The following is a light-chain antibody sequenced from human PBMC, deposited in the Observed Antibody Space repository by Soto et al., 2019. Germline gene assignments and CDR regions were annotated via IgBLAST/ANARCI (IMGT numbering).Light chain of an antibody. V-gene: IGKV3-11*01. Sequence: EIVLTQFPATLSLSPGERATLYCRASQSVSSYLAWYQQKPGQAPRLLIYDVSTRATGIPARFRGSGSGTDFTLTISRLEPEDLAVYYCQQYGSSPETFGQGTKVDIK. CDR2: DVS. CDR3: QQYGSSPET. CDR1: QSVSSY. J-gene: IGKJ1*01.